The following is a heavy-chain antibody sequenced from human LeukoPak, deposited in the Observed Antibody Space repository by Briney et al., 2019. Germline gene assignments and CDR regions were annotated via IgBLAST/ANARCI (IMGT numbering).Heavy chain of an antibody. CDR3: ARALSHELLWFGELLSPYYYYGMGV. V-gene: IGHV4-34*01. CDR2: INHSGST. J-gene: IGHJ6*02. D-gene: IGHD3-10*01. CDR1: GGSFSGYY. Sequence: SETLSLTCAVYGGSFSGYYWSWIRQPPGKGLEWIGEINHSGSTNYNPSLKSRVTISVDTSKNQFSLKLSSVTAADTAVYYCARALSHELLWFGELLSPYYYYGMGVWGQGTTVTVSS.